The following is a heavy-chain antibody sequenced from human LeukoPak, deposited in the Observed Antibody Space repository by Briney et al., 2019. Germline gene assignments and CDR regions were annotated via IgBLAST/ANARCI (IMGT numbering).Heavy chain of an antibody. D-gene: IGHD2-2*01. CDR1: GFTFSTYG. Sequence: GRSLRLSCAASGFTFSTYGMHWVRQAPGKGLEWVAVIWYDGSNQYYADWVKGRFTISRDNSENTLFLQMNSLRAEDTAVYYCARGGVCSSTSCYNDYWGQGTLVTVSS. V-gene: IGHV3-33*01. CDR3: ARGGVCSSTSCYNDY. CDR2: IWYDGSNQ. J-gene: IGHJ4*02.